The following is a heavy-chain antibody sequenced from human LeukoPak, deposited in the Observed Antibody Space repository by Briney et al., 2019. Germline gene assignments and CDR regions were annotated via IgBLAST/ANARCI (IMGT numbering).Heavy chain of an antibody. V-gene: IGHV3-23*01. CDR1: GFTLSSYA. CDR2: LGSDDST. Sequence: GRSLRLSCAASGFTLSSYAMTWVRQAPGKGLESASVLGSDDSTYYAGSVKGRFTISRDKSKNTLYLQMNSLRAEDTALYYCAKGKTGSIYSGLDSWGQGTLVTVSS. D-gene: IGHD2-15*01. J-gene: IGHJ4*02. CDR3: AKGKTGSIYSGLDS.